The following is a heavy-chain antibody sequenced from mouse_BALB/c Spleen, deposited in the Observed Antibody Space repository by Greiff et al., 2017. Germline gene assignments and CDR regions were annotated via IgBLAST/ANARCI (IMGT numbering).Heavy chain of an antibody. V-gene: IGHV14-4*02. D-gene: IGHD2-1*01. J-gene: IGHJ4*01. CDR1: GFNIKDYY. CDR2: IDPENGDT. Sequence: EVQLQQSGAELVRSGASVKLSCTASGFNIKDYYMHWVKQRPEQGLEWIGWIDPENGDTEFAPKFQGKATMTADTSSNTAYLQLSSLTSEDTAVYYCNALYGNLYAMDYWGQGTSVTVSS. CDR3: NALYGNLYAMDY.